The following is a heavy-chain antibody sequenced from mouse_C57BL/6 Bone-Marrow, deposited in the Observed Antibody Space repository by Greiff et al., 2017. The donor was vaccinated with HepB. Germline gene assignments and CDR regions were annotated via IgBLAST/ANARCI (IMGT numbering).Heavy chain of an antibody. CDR1: GYSFSSSW. V-gene: IGHV1-82*01. J-gene: IGHJ2*01. CDR2: IYPGDGDT. Sequence: QVQLQQSGPELVKPGASVKISCKASGYSFSSSWMNWVKQRPGKGLEWIGRIYPGDGDTNYNGKFKGKATLTADKSSSTAYMQLSSLTSEDSAVYFCARGGVYWGQGTTLTVSS. CDR3: ARGGVY.